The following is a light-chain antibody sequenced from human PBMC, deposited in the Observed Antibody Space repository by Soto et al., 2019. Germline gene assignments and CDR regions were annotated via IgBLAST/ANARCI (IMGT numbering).Light chain of an antibody. Sequence: DIQMTQSPSTLSASVGDRVTITCRASQSISSWLAWYQQKPGKAPKLLIYYASSLESCVASRFSGSGSGTEFPLTNSSLKPDDFATYYCQQYNSYSDALGQGNKLQIK. CDR2: YAS. V-gene: IGKV1-5*01. J-gene: IGKJ2*01. CDR1: QSISSW. CDR3: QQYNSYSDA.